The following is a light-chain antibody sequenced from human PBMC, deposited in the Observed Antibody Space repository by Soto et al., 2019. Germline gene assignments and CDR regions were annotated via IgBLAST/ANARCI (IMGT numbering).Light chain of an antibody. CDR1: QSISSW. CDR2: KAS. Sequence: DIQMTQSPSTLSASVGDRVTITCRASQSISSWLAWYQQKPGKAPKLLIYKASSLESGVPSRVSGIGSGTEFTLTISSLQPDDFATYYGQQYNSYPYTFGQGTKVDIK. V-gene: IGKV1-5*03. J-gene: IGKJ2*01. CDR3: QQYNSYPYT.